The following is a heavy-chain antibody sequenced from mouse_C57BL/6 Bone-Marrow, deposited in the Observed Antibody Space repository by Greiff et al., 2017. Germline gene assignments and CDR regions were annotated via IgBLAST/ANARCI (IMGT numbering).Heavy chain of an antibody. CDR3: ASPSDYDGSTFYAMDY. V-gene: IGHV1-9*01. Sequence: QVQLKQSGAELMKPGASVKLSCKATGYTFTGYWIEWVKQWPGHGLEWIGEILPGSGSTNYNEKFKGKATFTADTSSNTAYLHLSSLTTEDSAIYSCASPSDYDGSTFYAMDYWGQGTSVTVSS. J-gene: IGHJ4*01. D-gene: IGHD1-1*01. CDR1: GYTFTGYW. CDR2: ILPGSGST.